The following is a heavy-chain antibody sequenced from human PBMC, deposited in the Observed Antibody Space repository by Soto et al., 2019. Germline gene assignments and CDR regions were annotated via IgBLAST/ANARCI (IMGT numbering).Heavy chain of an antibody. J-gene: IGHJ6*02. V-gene: IGHV1-69*13. Sequence: AASVKVSCKASGGTFSSYAISWVRQAPGQGLEWMGGIIPIFGTANYAQKFQGRVTITADESTSTAYMELSSLRSEDTAVYYCARQYYYDSSGYGMDVWGQGTTVTVSS. CDR2: IIPIFGTA. CDR1: GGTFSSYA. CDR3: ARQYYYDSSGYGMDV. D-gene: IGHD3-22*01.